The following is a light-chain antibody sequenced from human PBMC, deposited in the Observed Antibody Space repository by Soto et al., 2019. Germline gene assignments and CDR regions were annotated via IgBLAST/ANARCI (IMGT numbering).Light chain of an antibody. CDR2: GAS. Sequence: EIVMTQSPGTLSVSPGERATLSCRASQSVSSNLAWYQQKPGQAPRLLIYGASTRATGIPDRFSGSGSEPEFTLTISSLQSEDFAVYYCQQFYNWPRTFGQGTKVEIK. V-gene: IGKV3-15*01. CDR1: QSVSSN. CDR3: QQFYNWPRT. J-gene: IGKJ1*01.